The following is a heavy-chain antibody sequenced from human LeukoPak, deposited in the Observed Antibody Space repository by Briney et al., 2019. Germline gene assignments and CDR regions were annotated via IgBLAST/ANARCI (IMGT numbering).Heavy chain of an antibody. D-gene: IGHD5-12*01. Sequence: ASVKVSCKASGYTFTNYGITWVRQASGQGIEWMGWISAYTGKTNSAQKLQGRVTMTTDTSTSTGYMELRSLRSDDTAVYYCAREVARQVRSRSLDYWGQGTLVTVSS. J-gene: IGHJ4*02. CDR3: AREVARQVRSRSLDY. V-gene: IGHV1-18*01. CDR1: GYTFTNYG. CDR2: ISAYTGKT.